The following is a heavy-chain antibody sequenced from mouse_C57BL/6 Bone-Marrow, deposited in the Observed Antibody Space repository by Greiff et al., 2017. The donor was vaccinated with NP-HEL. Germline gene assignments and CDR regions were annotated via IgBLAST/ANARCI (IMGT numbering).Heavy chain of an antibody. D-gene: IGHD2-2*01. CDR2: ISDGGSYT. J-gene: IGHJ4*01. V-gene: IGHV5-4*01. Sequence: EVQLVESGGGLVKPGGSLKLSCAASGFTFSSYAMSWVRQTPEKRLAWVATISDGGSYTYYPDNVKGRFTISRDNAKNNLYLKMSHQKSEDTAMYYCASYGYDDAMDYWGQGTAVTVSA. CDR3: ASYGYDDAMDY. CDR1: GFTFSSYA.